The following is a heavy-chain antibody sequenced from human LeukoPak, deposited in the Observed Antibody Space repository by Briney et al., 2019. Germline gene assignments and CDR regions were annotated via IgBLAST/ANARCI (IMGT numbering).Heavy chain of an antibody. CDR3: ARDGAVAGTFDY. CDR1: GFTFSSYE. V-gene: IGHV3-48*03. J-gene: IGHJ4*02. D-gene: IGHD6-19*01. CDR2: ISSSGSTI. Sequence: GGSLRLSCAASGFTFSSYEMNWVRQAPGKGLEWVSYISSSGSTIYYADSVKGRFTISIDNAKNSLYLQMNSLRAEDTAVYYCARDGAVAGTFDYWGQGTLVTVSS.